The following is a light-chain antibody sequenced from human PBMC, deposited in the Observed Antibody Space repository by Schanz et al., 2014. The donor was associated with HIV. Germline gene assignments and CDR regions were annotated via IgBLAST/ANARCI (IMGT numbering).Light chain of an antibody. CDR3: SSYSTISTHV. V-gene: IGLV2-14*02. J-gene: IGLJ1*01. Sequence: QSALTQPASVSGSPGQSITISCSGTNSDVGSYNLVSWYQQHPGKAPKLMIYDVANRPSGVSNRFSGSKSGNTASLTISGLQAEDEADYYCSSYSTISTHVFGTGTKLTV. CDR1: NSDVGSYNL. CDR2: DVA.